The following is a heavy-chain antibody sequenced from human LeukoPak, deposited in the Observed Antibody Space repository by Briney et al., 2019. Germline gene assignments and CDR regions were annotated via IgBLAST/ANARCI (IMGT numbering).Heavy chain of an antibody. CDR1: GGSTSSDY. D-gene: IGHD3-10*01. CDR3: AGDIASGSGKYYFDY. Sequence: SETLSLTCTVSGGSTSSDYWSWIRQPPRKGLEWIGYIYHSGSTNYNPSLESRVTISVHTSKNQFSLKLSSVTAADTAVYYCAGDIASGSGKYYFDYWGQGTLVTVSS. V-gene: IGHV4-59*01. CDR2: IYHSGST. J-gene: IGHJ4*02.